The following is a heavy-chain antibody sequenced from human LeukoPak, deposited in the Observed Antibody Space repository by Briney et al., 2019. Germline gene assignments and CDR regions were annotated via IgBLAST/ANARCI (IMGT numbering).Heavy chain of an antibody. J-gene: IGHJ5*02. D-gene: IGHD1-7*01. Sequence: SETLSLTCTVSGGSVSSTTYYWGWIRQPPGKGLEWIGSIYYSGSTYYNPSLKSRVTISVDTSKNQFSLKLSSVTAADTAVFYCARHFAGTSEVWFGPWGPGTLVTVSS. CDR2: IYYSGST. CDR1: GGSVSSTTYY. CDR3: ARHFAGTSEVWFGP. V-gene: IGHV4-39*01.